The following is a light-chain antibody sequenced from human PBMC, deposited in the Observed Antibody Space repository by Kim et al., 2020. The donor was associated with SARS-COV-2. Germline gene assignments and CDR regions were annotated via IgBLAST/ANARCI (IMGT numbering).Light chain of an antibody. CDR3: QAWDSSTAVV. V-gene: IGLV3-1*01. CDR1: KLGEKY. Sequence: VSPGQTASITCSGDKLGEKYACWYQQKPGQSPVLVIYQDSKRPSGIPERFSGSNSGNTATLTISGTQAMDEADYYCQAWDSSTAVVFGGGTQLTVL. CDR2: QDS. J-gene: IGLJ2*01.